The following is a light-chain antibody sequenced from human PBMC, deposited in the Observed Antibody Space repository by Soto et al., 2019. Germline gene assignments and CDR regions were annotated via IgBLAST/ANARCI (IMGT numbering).Light chain of an antibody. Sequence: QSALTQPASVSGSPGQSITISCTGTSNDVGTYNLVSWYDHHPGKAPKLIIYEATKRPSGISNRFSGSKSGNTASLTISGLQPEDEADYYCCSYARGGTYVFGTGTKLTVL. CDR1: SNDVGTYNL. CDR2: EAT. J-gene: IGLJ1*01. CDR3: CSYARGGTYV. V-gene: IGLV2-23*01.